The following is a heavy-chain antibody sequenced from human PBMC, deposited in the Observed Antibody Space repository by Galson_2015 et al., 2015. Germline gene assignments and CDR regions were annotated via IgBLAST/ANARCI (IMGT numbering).Heavy chain of an antibody. Sequence: SLRLSCAASGFTFDDYAMHWVRQAPGKGLEWVSGISWNSGSIGYADSVKGRFTISRDNAKNSLYLQMNSLRAEDTALYYCAKDCTNGVCSGMDVWGQGTTVTVSS. V-gene: IGHV3-9*01. J-gene: IGHJ6*02. CDR2: ISWNSGSI. D-gene: IGHD2-8*01. CDR3: AKDCTNGVCSGMDV. CDR1: GFTFDDYA.